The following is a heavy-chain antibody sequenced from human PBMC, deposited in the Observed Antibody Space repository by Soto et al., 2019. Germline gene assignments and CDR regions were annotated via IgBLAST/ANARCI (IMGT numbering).Heavy chain of an antibody. D-gene: IGHD4-17*01. CDR1: GFTFDDYA. J-gene: IGHJ4*02. CDR3: AKDTANGDYFDY. Sequence: GESLKISCAASGFTFDDYAMHWVRQAPGKGLEWVSLISWDGGSTYYADSVKGRFTISRDNSKNSLYLQMNSLRAEDTALYYCAKDTANGDYFDYWGQGTLVTVSS. V-gene: IGHV3-43D*03. CDR2: ISWDGGST.